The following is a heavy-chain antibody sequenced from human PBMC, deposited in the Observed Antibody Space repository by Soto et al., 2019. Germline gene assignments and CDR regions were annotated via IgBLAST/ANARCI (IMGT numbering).Heavy chain of an antibody. CDR3: AKDRLEWLSFFDN. J-gene: IGHJ4*02. D-gene: IGHD3-3*01. V-gene: IGHV3-30*18. CDR2: ISDDGSNK. CDR1: GFTFSDYG. Sequence: GGSLRLSCTASGFTFSDYGMHWVRQAPGKGLEWVAVISDDGSNKQYADSMKGRFTISRDNSKNTLYLQMSTLRGEDTAVYYCAKDRLEWLSFFDNWGQGTLVTVSS.